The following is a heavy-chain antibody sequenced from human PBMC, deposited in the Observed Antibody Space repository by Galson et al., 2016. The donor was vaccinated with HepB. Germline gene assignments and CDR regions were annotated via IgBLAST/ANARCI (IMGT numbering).Heavy chain of an antibody. CDR1: GFSVTGSC. V-gene: IGHV3-53*01. J-gene: IGHJ3*02. D-gene: IGHD1-26*01. Sequence: SLRLSCAASGFSVTGSCMTWVRQAPGKGLDWVSVIYSGDSSYYADSVKGRFTISRDHSKNTLFLEMNSLRAEDTAVYYCATMGAALIRSGSVSFDIWGQGTLVSVSA. CDR2: IYSGDSS. CDR3: ATMGAALIRSGSVSFDI.